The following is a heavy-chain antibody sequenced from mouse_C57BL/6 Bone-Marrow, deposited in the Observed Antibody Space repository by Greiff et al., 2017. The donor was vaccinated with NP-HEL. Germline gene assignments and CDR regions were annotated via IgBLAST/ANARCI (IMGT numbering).Heavy chain of an antibody. D-gene: IGHD1-1*01. CDR1: GYTFTSYW. V-gene: IGHV1-7*01. CDR2: INPSSGYT. J-gene: IGHJ3*01. Sequence: LVESGAELAKPGASVKLSCKASGYTFTSYWMHWVKQRPGQGLEWIGYINPSSGYTKYNQKFKDKATLTADKSSSTAYMQLSSLTYEDSAVYYCARNYYGSRGGFAYWGQGTLVTVSA. CDR3: ARNYYGSRGGFAY.